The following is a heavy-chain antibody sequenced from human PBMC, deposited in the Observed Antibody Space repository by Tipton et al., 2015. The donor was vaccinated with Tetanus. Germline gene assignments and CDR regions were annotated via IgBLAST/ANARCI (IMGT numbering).Heavy chain of an antibody. J-gene: IGHJ1*01. CDR2: INPSGGST. Sequence: QSGAEVKKPGASVKVSCKASGYTFTSYYMHWVRQAPGQGLEWMGIINPSGGSTSYAQKFQGRVTMTRDTSTSTVYMELSSLRSEDTAVYYWARLDYRHSYFQHWGQGTLVTASS. V-gene: IGHV1-46*01. CDR3: ARLDYRHSYFQH. D-gene: IGHD4-11*01. CDR1: GYTFTSYY.